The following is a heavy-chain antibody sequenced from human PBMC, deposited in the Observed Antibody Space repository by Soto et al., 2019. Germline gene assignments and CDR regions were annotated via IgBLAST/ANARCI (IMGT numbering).Heavy chain of an antibody. CDR3: ARPRDGHKGKNYYGMDV. CDR2: IVVGSGNT. V-gene: IGHV1-58*01. CDR1: GFTFTSSA. Sequence: SVKVSCKASGFTFTSSAVQWVRQARGQRLEWIGWIVVGSGNTNYAQKFQERVTITRDMSTSTAYMELSSLKASDTAMYYCARPRDGHKGKNYYGMDVWGQGTTVTVSS. J-gene: IGHJ6*02.